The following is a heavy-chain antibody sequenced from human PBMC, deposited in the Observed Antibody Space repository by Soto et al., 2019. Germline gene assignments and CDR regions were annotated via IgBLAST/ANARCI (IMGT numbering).Heavy chain of an antibody. CDR2: ISYDGSNK. CDR1: GFTFSSYA. D-gene: IGHD3-9*01. J-gene: IGHJ5*02. V-gene: IGHV3-30-3*01. Sequence: GGSLRLSCAASGFTFSSYAMHWVRQAPGKGLEWVAVISYDGSNKYYADSVKGRFTISRDNSKNTLYLQMNSLRAEDTAVYYCARLADYDILTGYPPWGQGTLVTVSS. CDR3: ARLADYDILTGYPP.